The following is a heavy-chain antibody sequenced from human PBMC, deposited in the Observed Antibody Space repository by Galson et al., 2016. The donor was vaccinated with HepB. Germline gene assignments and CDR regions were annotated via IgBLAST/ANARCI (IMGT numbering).Heavy chain of an antibody. Sequence: SVKVSCKASGYSFTTYFIYWVRQAPGQGLEWMGWINPKNGATRYAQKFEDRVTMSRDTSTATVYMELTSVTSDDTAVFYCVREAHRYSGFWGQGTLVTVSS. CDR1: GYSFTTYF. CDR3: VREAHRYSGF. CDR2: INPKNGAT. D-gene: IGHD5-12*01. J-gene: IGHJ4*02. V-gene: IGHV1-2*02.